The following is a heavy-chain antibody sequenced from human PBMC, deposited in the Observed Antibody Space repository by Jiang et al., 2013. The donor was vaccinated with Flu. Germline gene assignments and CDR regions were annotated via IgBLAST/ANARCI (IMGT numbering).Heavy chain of an antibody. D-gene: IGHD1-26*01. J-gene: IGHJ4*02. Sequence: QLLESGGGLVKPGGSLRLSCAASGFTFSSYTMNWVRQAPGTGLEWVSSIDSSSSYIYYADSLKGRFTISRDNAKNSLYLQMNSLRAEDTAVYYCARVGLYSGTYHALDYWGQGTLVTVSS. CDR1: GFTFSSYT. V-gene: IGHV3-21*01. CDR3: ARVGLYSGTYHALDY. CDR2: IDSSSSYI.